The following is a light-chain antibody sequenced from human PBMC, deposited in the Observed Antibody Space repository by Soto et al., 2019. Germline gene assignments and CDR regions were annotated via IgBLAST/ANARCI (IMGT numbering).Light chain of an antibody. CDR3: SSYTSTVTLVV. CDR1: SSDIGDYNY. CDR2: EVE. J-gene: IGLJ2*01. V-gene: IGLV2-14*03. Sequence: QSALTQLASVSASPGQSITISCTGTSSDIGDYNYVSWYQQRPGEAPKLILYEVENRPSGISDRFSGSKSGNTASLTISGLRTEDEADYYCSSYTSTVTLVVFGGGTKLTVL.